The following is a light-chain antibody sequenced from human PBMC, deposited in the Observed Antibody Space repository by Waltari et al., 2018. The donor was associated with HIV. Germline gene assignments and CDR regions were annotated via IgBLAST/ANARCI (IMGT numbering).Light chain of an antibody. CDR3: SSYTDSSVI. Sequence: QSALTPPASVSGSPGQSITISCTGASSDIGNYKSVSWYQHHPGIAPKLIIYEDNNRPSGVSNRFSGSKSGKTASLTISGLQAEDESDYYCSSYTDSSVIFGGGTKVTVL. V-gene: IGLV2-14*01. J-gene: IGLJ2*01. CDR2: EDN. CDR1: SSDIGNYKS.